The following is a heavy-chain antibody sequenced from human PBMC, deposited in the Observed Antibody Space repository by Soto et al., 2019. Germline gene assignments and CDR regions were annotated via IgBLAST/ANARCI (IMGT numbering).Heavy chain of an antibody. D-gene: IGHD5-12*01. J-gene: IGHJ4*02. CDR2: IYYSGST. Sequence: SETLSLTCTVSGGSISSYYWSWIRQPPGKGLEWIGYIYYSGSTNYNPSLKSRVTISVDTSKNQFSLKLSSVTAADTAVYYCARHVSPYGGYDQYDYWGQGTLVTVSS. CDR3: ARHVSPYGGYDQYDY. CDR1: GGSISSYY. V-gene: IGHV4-59*08.